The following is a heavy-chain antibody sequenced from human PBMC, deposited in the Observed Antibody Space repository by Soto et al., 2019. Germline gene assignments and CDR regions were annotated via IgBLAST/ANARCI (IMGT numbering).Heavy chain of an antibody. CDR2: ISGSGGTT. V-gene: IGHV3-23*01. CDR1: GFTFSSYA. D-gene: IGHD1-1*01. CDR3: AKSLDNWNDAGYFDY. J-gene: IGHJ4*02. Sequence: GGSLRLSCAASGFTFSSYAMSWVRQAPGKGLEWVSTISGSGGTTYYADSVKGRFTISRDNSKNMLYLQLNGLRADDTAVYYCAKSLDNWNDAGYFDYWGQGTLVTVSS.